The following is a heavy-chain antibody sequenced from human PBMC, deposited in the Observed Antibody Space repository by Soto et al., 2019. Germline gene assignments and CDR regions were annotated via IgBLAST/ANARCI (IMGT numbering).Heavy chain of an antibody. D-gene: IGHD3-9*01. CDR1: GYTLTELS. CDR3: ATGRYFEWPKLYFDY. V-gene: IGHV1-24*01. J-gene: IGHJ4*02. CDR2: FDPEDGET. Sequence: GASVKVSCKVSGYTLTELSMHWVRQAPGKGLEWMGGFDPEDGETIYAQKFQGRVTMTEDTSTDTAYMELRSLRSEDTAVYYCATGRYFEWPKLYFDYWRQEPRVTV.